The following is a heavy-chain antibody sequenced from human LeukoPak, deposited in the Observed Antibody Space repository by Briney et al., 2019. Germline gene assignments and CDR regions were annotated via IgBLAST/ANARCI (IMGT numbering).Heavy chain of an antibody. CDR2: TWYDGGNK. Sequence: GRSLRLSCGASGFTFSNYGMHWARQAPGKGLEWVAVTWYDGGNKYYADSVKGRFTISRDNSKNTLYLQMNSLRDEDTAVYYCARDRYRSGWADAFDIWGQGTMVTVS. V-gene: IGHV3-33*01. J-gene: IGHJ3*02. CDR3: ARDRYRSGWADAFDI. D-gene: IGHD6-19*01. CDR1: GFTFSNYG.